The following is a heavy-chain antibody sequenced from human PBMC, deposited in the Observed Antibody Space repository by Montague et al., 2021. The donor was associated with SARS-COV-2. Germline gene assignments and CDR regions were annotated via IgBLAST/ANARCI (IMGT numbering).Heavy chain of an antibody. V-gene: IGHV4-59*01. Sequence: SETLSLTCTVSGGSISPFDWSWIRQSPERGLERIGTIYYSGTANYNPSLMGRLAMSLKTSQKQLSLEMRSVTAADTAVYYCARMSMHYVATSNSRGGGLDVWGQGTTVIVSS. CDR3: ARMSMHYVATSNSRGGGLDV. J-gene: IGHJ6*02. D-gene: IGHD3-16*01. CDR2: IYYSGTA. CDR1: GGSISPFD.